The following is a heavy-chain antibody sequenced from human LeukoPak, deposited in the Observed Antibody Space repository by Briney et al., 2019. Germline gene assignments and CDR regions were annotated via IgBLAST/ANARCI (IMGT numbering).Heavy chain of an antibody. V-gene: IGHV1-24*01. CDR2: FDPEEGKI. D-gene: IGHD2-21*02. J-gene: IGHJ4*02. CDR3: ATDLATVTARPY. Sequence: ASVKVSCKVFRHTLRKPSMHWVRQSPGKGLEWMGGFDPEEGKIIYAQKFQGRVTMTEDTSTDTAYMDLSSLRSEDTAVYYCATDLATVTARPYWGQGTLVIVSS. CDR1: RHTLRKPS.